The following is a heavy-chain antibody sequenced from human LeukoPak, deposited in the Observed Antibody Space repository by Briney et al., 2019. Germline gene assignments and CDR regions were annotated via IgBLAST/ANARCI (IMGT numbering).Heavy chain of an antibody. CDR2: IKQDGSEK. V-gene: IGHV3-7*01. CDR3: ARDYEK. Sequence: TGGSLRSSVQASGFTFSGYWWNGVRQAPGKGLEWVANIKQDGSEKYYVDSVKGRFTISRDNAKNSLYLQMNSLRAEDTGIYYCARDYEKWGQGTLVTVSS. CDR1: GFTFSGYW. J-gene: IGHJ4*02. D-gene: IGHD3-16*01.